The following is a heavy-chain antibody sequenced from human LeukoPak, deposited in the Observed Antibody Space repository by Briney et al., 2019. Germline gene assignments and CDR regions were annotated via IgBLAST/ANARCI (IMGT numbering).Heavy chain of an antibody. CDR1: GFTFSSYA. V-gene: IGHV3-23*01. D-gene: IGHD2-2*01. J-gene: IGHJ4*02. CDR3: AKDLAVVVPAARLDY. Sequence: PGGSLRLSCAASGFTFSSYAMTWVRLAPGKGLEWVSCISGSGETTYYAGAVTGRFSISRDNSKNTLYLQMNSLRAEDTAVYYCAKDLAVVVPAARLDYWGQGTLVTVSP. CDR2: ISGSGETT.